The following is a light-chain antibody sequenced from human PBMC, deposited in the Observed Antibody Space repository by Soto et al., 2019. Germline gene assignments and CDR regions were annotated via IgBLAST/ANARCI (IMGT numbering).Light chain of an antibody. V-gene: IGLV1-40*01. CDR1: SSNIGAHYD. Sequence: QSVLTQPPSVSGAPGQRVTISCTGSSSNIGAHYDVHWYQHLPGTSPKVLIYGSTNRPSGVPDRFSGSKSGTSASLAITGLHAEDEADYYCQSYDRSLSGYVFGTGTKLTVL. CDR3: QSYDRSLSGYV. CDR2: GST. J-gene: IGLJ1*01.